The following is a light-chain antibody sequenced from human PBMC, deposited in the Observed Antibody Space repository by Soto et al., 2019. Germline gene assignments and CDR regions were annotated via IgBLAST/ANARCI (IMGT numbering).Light chain of an antibody. CDR2: DAS. J-gene: IGKJ2*01. CDR1: QSISSW. CDR3: QQYNSYSQYT. V-gene: IGKV1-5*01. Sequence: DIQSTQSPSTLSASVGDRVTITCRASQSISSWLAWYQQKPGKAPKLLIYDASSLESGVPSRFSGSGSGTEFTLTISSLQPDDFATYYCQQYNSYSQYTFGQGTKVDIK.